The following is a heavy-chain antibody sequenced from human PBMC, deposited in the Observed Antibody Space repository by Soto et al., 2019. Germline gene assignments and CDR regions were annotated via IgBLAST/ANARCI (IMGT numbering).Heavy chain of an antibody. D-gene: IGHD3-10*01. CDR2: IYYSGST. V-gene: IGHV4-39*01. J-gene: IGHJ4*02. CDR1: GGSISSSSYY. CDR3: ARLVDITMVRGIFDY. Sequence: SETLSLTCTVSGGSISSSSYYWGWIRQPPGKGLEWIGSIYYSGSTYYNPSLKSRVTISVDTSKNQFSLKLSSVTATDTAVYYCARLVDITMVRGIFDYWGQGTLVTVSS.